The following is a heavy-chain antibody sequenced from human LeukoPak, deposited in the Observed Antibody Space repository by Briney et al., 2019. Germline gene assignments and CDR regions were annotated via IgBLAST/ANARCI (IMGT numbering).Heavy chain of an antibody. J-gene: IGHJ3*02. CDR2: IYYSGNT. CDR1: GGSMNDYY. D-gene: IGHD6-19*01. CDR3: ARPRSQWLGNEAFEI. Sequence: SETLSLTCTVSGGSMNDYYWTWIRQPPGKGLEWIGYIYYSGNTNYNPSLESRVTISIGTSKNQFSLRMTSVTAADTAVYYGARPRSQWLGNEAFEIWGQGTMVTVSS. V-gene: IGHV4-59*08.